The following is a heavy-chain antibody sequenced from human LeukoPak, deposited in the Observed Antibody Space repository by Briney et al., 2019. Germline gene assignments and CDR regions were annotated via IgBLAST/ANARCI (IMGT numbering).Heavy chain of an antibody. Sequence: ASVKVSCKASGYTFTGYYMHWVRQAPGQELEWMGWINPNSGGTNYAQKFQGRVTMTRDTSISTAYMELSRLRSDDTAVYYCARDRAGYCSSTSCYTMDYWGQGTLVTVSS. CDR2: INPNSGGT. J-gene: IGHJ4*02. D-gene: IGHD2-2*02. CDR1: GYTFTGYY. CDR3: ARDRAGYCSSTSCYTMDY. V-gene: IGHV1-2*02.